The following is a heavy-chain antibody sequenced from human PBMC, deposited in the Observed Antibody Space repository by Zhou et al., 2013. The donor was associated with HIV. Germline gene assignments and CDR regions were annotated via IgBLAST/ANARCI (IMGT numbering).Heavy chain of an antibody. D-gene: IGHD3-16*02. Sequence: QVQLVQSGAEVKKPGSSVKVSCKASGGTFSSYAISWVRQAPGQGLEWMGRIIPILGIANYAQKFQGRVTITADKSTSTAYMELSSLRSEDTAVYYCASSLLRGELSHSFDYWGQGTLVTVSS. J-gene: IGHJ4*02. V-gene: IGHV1-69*04. CDR3: ASSLLRGELSHSFDY. CDR1: GGTFSSYA. CDR2: IIPILGIA.